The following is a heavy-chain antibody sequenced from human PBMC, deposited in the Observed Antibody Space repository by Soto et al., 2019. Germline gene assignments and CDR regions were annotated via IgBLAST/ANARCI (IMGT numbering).Heavy chain of an antibody. CDR1: GGSISSGGYS. Sequence: PSETLSLTCAVSGGSISSGGYSWSWIRQPPGKGLEWIGYIYHSGSTYYNPSLKSRVTISVDRSKNQFSLKLSSVTAADTAVYYWARLGGSYAVPHFDYWGQGTLVTVPS. J-gene: IGHJ4*02. CDR3: ARLGGSYAVPHFDY. CDR2: IYHSGST. V-gene: IGHV4-30-2*01. D-gene: IGHD1-26*01.